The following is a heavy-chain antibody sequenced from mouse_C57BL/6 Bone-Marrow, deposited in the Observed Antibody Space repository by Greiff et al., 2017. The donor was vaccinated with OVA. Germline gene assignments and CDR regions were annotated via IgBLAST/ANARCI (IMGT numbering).Heavy chain of an antibody. CDR3: AREYYGNYPFAY. V-gene: IGHV1-22*01. J-gene: IGHJ3*01. D-gene: IGHD2-1*01. CDR1: GYTFTDYN. Sequence: EVQLQQSGPELVKPGASVKMSCKASGYTFTDYNMHWVKQSHGKSLEWIGYINPNNGGTSYNQKFKGKATLTVNKSSSTAYMELRSLTSEDSAVYYCAREYYGNYPFAYWGQGTLVTVSA. CDR2: INPNNGGT.